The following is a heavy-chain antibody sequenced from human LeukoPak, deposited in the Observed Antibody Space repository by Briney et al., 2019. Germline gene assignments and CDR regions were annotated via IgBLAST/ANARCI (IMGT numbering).Heavy chain of an antibody. CDR3: ARVAAGLDY. CDR2: IYTSGTT. V-gene: IGHV4-4*07. Sequence: SETLSLTCTVSGGSISSFSWGWLRQPAGKGLEWIGRIYTSGTTNYNPSLKSRVAMSVDTSKNQFSLKLSSVTAADTAVYYCARVAAGLDYWGQGTLVTVSS. D-gene: IGHD6-13*01. CDR1: GGSISSFS. J-gene: IGHJ4*02.